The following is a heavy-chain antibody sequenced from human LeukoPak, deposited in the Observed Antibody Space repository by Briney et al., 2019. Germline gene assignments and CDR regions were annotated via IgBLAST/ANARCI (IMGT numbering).Heavy chain of an antibody. Sequence: SVKVSCKASGGTFSSYAISWVRQAPGQGLEWMGGIRPIFVTANYAQKFRGRVTITTDESTSTAYMELSSLRSEDTAVYYCVRETPPRITMVRGVFDAFDIWGQGTMVTVSS. V-gene: IGHV1-69*05. CDR1: GGTFSSYA. CDR3: VRETPPRITMVRGVFDAFDI. CDR2: IRPIFVTA. D-gene: IGHD3-10*01. J-gene: IGHJ3*02.